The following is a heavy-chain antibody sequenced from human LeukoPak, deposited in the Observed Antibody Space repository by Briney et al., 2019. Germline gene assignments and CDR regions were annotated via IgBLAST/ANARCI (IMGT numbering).Heavy chain of an antibody. CDR1: GFTFSNAW. Sequence: GGSLRLSCAASGFTFSNAWMSWVRQAPGKGLEWVARIKSKTISGTTDYAAPVKGRFTISRDDSKNTLYLQMNSLKTEDTAVYYCTTTTVTTGYWGQGTLVTVSS. J-gene: IGHJ4*02. D-gene: IGHD4-17*01. CDR2: IKSKTISGTT. V-gene: IGHV3-15*01. CDR3: TTTTVTTGY.